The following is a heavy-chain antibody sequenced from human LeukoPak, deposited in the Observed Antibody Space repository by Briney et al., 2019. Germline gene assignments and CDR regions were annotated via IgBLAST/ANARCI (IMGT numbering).Heavy chain of an antibody. CDR2: LYSSGST. J-gene: IGHJ5*02. Sequence: SETLCLTCTVSGGTISSGDNYWSRIRQPPGKGLEWIAYLYSSGSTYYNPSLKSRVTMSADTSKNQLSLKLSSVTAADTAVYYCARPYYYGSRIGPWGQGVLVTVAS. CDR3: ARPYYYGSRIGP. CDR1: GGTISSGDNY. V-gene: IGHV4-30-4*01. D-gene: IGHD3-22*01.